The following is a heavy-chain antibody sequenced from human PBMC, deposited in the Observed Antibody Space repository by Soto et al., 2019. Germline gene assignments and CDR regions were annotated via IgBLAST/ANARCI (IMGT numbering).Heavy chain of an antibody. V-gene: IGHV3-30*03. CDR2: ISYDGRKK. Sequence: QVQLMESGGGVVQPGRSLRLSCAASGFSVSDFGMHWVRQAPGKGLEWVAVISYDGRKKYHVDSVKGRFTIFRDNSKNTLFLQMNSLRDEDTAVYYCASSWVYYYYGVNVWGQGTTVTVSS. CDR3: ASSWVYYYYGVNV. J-gene: IGHJ6*02. CDR1: GFSVSDFG.